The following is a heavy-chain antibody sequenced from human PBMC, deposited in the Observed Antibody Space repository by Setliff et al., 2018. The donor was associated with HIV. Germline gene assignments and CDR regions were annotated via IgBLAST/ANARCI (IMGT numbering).Heavy chain of an antibody. Sequence: GESLKISCEASGFRFSGSAMHWVRQASGKGLEWVGRIPRKADSYATTYAASLEGRFTISRDDSKNTAYLQMNSLKTEDTAVYYCTTTYGDYVFAEYFQHWGQGTLVTVSS. D-gene: IGHD4-17*01. CDR3: TTTYGDYVFAEYFQH. CDR2: IPRKADSYAT. J-gene: IGHJ1*01. V-gene: IGHV3-73*01. CDR1: GFRFSGSA.